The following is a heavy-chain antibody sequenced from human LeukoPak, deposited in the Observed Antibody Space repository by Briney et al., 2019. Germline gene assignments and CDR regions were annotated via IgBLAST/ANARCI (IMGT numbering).Heavy chain of an antibody. Sequence: VQVSCNASSYTFTTYGISWVRQGPGQGLEWMGWISAYNGNTNYAQKLQGRVTMTTDTSTSTAYMKLRSLRADDTAVYYGARSDNYYGSGSYSSWGQGTLVTVSS. D-gene: IGHD3-10*01. J-gene: IGHJ5*02. CDR2: ISAYNGNT. V-gene: IGHV1-18*04. CDR3: ARSDNYYGSGSYSS. CDR1: SYTFTTYG.